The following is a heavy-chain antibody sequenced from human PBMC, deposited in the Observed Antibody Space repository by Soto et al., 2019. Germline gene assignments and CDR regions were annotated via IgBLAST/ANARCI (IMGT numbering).Heavy chain of an antibody. CDR3: ARGSCRSSSCYSFDH. CDR2: ISTSGST. CDR1: GGSLSRYY. D-gene: IGHD2-2*01. Sequence: SETLSLTCTVSGGSLSRYYWSWIRQPAGKGLEWIGRISTSGSTNYNPSLKSRVTMSVDTSKNQFSLRLSSVTAADTAVYYCARGSCRSSSCYSFDHWGQGTLVTVSS. J-gene: IGHJ4*02. V-gene: IGHV4-4*07.